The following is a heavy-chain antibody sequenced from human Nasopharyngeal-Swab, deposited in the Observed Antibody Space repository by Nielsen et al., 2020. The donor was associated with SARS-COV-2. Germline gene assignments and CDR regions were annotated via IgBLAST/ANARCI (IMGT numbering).Heavy chain of an antibody. CDR1: GDSVSSSSAA. CDR2: TYYRSKWYN. J-gene: IGHJ6*03. V-gene: IGHV6-1*01. D-gene: IGHD4-17*01. CDR3: ARARGAYGDYYYYYDYTDV. Sequence: SQTLSLTCAISGDSVSSSSAAWNWIRQSPSRGLEWLGRTYYRSKWYNDYAVSVKSRITINPDTSKNQFSLHLNSVTPEDTAVYYCARARGAYGDYYYYYDYTDVWGKGTTVTVSS.